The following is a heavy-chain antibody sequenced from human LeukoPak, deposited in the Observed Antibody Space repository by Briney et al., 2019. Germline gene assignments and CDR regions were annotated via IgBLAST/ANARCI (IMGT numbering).Heavy chain of an antibody. CDR2: IYYSGRT. V-gene: IGHV4-30-4*08. CDR3: ARNYCSGGSCYPHDAFDI. J-gene: IGHJ3*02. D-gene: IGHD2-15*01. Sequence: TSETLSLTCTVSGGSISSGDYYWSWIRQPPGKGLEWIGYIYYSGRTYYNPSLKSRVTISVDTSKNQFSLKLSSVTAADTAVYYRARNYCSGGSCYPHDAFDIWGQGTMVTVSS. CDR1: GGSISSGDYY.